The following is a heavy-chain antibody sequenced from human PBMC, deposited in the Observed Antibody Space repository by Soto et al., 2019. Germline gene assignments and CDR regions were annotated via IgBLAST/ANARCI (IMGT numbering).Heavy chain of an antibody. CDR1: GFTFSSYS. CDR3: AKSSSGWYPTPTFDY. D-gene: IGHD6-19*01. Sequence: GGSLTLSCAASGFTFSSYSMSWVRQAPGKGLEWVSAISGSGGSTYYADSVKGRFTLSRDNSKNTLYLQMNSLRAEDTAVYYCAKSSSGWYPTPTFDYWGQGTLVTVSS. V-gene: IGHV3-23*01. CDR2: ISGSGGST. J-gene: IGHJ4*02.